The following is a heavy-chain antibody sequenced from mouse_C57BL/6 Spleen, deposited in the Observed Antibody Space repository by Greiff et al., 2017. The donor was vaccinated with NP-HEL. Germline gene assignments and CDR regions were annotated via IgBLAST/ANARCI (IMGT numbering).Heavy chain of an antibody. Sequence: VKLQESGPELVKPGASVKISCKASGYAFSSSWMNWVKQRPGKGLEWIGRIYPGDGDTNYNGKFKGKATLTADKSSSTAYMQLSSLTSEDSAVYFCAKGRNYDYFDYWGQGTTLTVSS. D-gene: IGHD2-5*01. CDR1: GYAFSSSW. CDR2: IYPGDGDT. CDR3: AKGRNYDYFDY. V-gene: IGHV1-82*01. J-gene: IGHJ2*01.